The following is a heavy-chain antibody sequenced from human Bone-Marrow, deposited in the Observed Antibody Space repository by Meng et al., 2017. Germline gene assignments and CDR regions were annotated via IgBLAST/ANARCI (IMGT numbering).Heavy chain of an antibody. D-gene: IGHD2-8*02. CDR1: GYIVSHYT. V-gene: IGHV3-23*01. J-gene: IGHJ4*02. CDR2: INENGANT. Sequence: EVQLLESGGGLVQPGGSLRLSCVVSGYIVSHYTMIWVRQAPGKGPEWVSTINENGANTHYPDSLKGRFTISRDNSKNTVYLQMNSLGVEDTAVYYCANWITGHFDHWGLGTLVTVSS. CDR3: ANWITGHFDH.